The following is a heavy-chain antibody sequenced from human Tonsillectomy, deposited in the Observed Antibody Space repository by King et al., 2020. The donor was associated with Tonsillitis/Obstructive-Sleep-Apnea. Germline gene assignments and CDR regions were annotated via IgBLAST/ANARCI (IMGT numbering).Heavy chain of an antibody. J-gene: IGHJ4*02. CDR1: GGSISSYY. Sequence: QMQLQESGPGLVKPSETLSLTCTVSGGSISSYYWSWIRQPPGKGLEWIGYIYYSGSTNYNPSLKSRVTISVDTSKSQFSLKLSSVTAADTAVYYCARAILDWSGYWVYWGQGTLVTVSS. CDR3: ARAILDWSGYWVY. D-gene: IGHD3-3*01. CDR2: IYYSGST. V-gene: IGHV4-59*01.